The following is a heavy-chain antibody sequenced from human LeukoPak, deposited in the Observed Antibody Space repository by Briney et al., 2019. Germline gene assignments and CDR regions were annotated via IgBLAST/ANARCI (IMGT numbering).Heavy chain of an antibody. D-gene: IGHD2-2*01. CDR2: IYHSGST. CDR1: GGSISSSNW. CDR3: ARDIVVVPAARSYAFDI. J-gene: IGHJ3*02. Sequence: SETLSLTCAVSGGSISSSNWWSWVRQPPGKGLEWIGEIYHSGSTNYNPSLKSRVTISVDKSKNQFSLKLSSVTAADTAVYYCARDIVVVPAARSYAFDIWGQGTVVTVSS. V-gene: IGHV4-4*02.